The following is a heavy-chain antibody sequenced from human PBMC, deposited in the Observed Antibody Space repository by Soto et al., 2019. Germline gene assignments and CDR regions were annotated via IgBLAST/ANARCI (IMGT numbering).Heavy chain of an antibody. Sequence: QMQLQESGSGLVKPSQTLSLTCTVSGGSTNSGRYSWTWIRQPPGAGLEWIGHMYHIGTTYYNPSLKSRVTMSVDTSKNQFSLKLSSVTAADTAIYYCAKGINYYDSSGDSWFDPWGQGTLVTVSS. CDR1: GGSTNSGRYS. J-gene: IGHJ5*02. D-gene: IGHD3-22*01. CDR3: AKGINYYDSSGDSWFDP. V-gene: IGHV4-30-2*01. CDR2: MYHIGTT.